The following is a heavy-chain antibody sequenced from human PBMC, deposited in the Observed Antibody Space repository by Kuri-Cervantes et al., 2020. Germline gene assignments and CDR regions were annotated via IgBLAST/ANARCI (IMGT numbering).Heavy chain of an antibody. CDR1: GYTFTRYG. V-gene: IGHV1-18*01. Sequence: ASVKVSCKASGYTFTRYGISWVRQAPGQGLEWMGWISAYNGDTNYAQGFQDRVTMTTDTSTSTAYMELRSLRSDDTAVYYCARGGGLGYCTGGVCYTDYYYYMDVWGKGTTVTDSS. CDR2: ISAYNGDT. D-gene: IGHD2-8*02. J-gene: IGHJ6*03. CDR3: ARGGGLGYCTGGVCYTDYYYYMDV.